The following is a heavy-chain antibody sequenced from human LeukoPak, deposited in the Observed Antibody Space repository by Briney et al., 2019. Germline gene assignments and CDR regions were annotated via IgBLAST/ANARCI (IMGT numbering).Heavy chain of an antibody. CDR1: GYTFIDYY. CDR2: ISPNSGVT. Sequence: ASVKVSCKASGYTFIDYYINWVRQAPGQGLEWMGWISPNSGVTNYAQKFQGRVTMTRDTSVSTAYMELTSLTSDDTAVYYCARDANYYDSSGYYHYYYMDVWGKGTTVTVSS. CDR3: ARDANYYDSSGYYHYYYMDV. D-gene: IGHD3-22*01. J-gene: IGHJ6*03. V-gene: IGHV1-2*02.